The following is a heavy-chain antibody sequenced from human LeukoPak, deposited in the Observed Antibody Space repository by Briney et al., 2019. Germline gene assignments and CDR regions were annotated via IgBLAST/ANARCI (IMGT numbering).Heavy chain of an antibody. CDR1: GYSISSGNY. CDR3: ARYKLGAMDV. D-gene: IGHD1-26*01. Sequence: SETLSLTCTVSGYSISSGNYWGWIRQLPGKGLEWIGRIYHSGSTYYTPSLKSRVTISVDTYKNQFSLKLSSVTAADTVVYYCARYKLGAMDVWVKGTTVTVSS. V-gene: IGHV4-38-2*02. J-gene: IGHJ6*01. CDR2: IYHSGST.